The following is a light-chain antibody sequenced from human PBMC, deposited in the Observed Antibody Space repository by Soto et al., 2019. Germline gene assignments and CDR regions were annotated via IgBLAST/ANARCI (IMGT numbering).Light chain of an antibody. CDR1: QSVSSY. Sequence: EIVLTQSPATRSLSPRERATLSCRASQSVSSYLAWYQQKPGQAPRLLIYDASNRATGIPARFSGSGSGTDFTLTISSLEPEDFAVYYCQQRSNWLLTFGGGTKVDIK. V-gene: IGKV3-11*01. CDR2: DAS. CDR3: QQRSNWLLT. J-gene: IGKJ4*01.